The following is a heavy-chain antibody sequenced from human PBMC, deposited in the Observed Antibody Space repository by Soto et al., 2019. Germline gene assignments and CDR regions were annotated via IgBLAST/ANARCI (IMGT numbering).Heavy chain of an antibody. CDR2: ISYDGNRI. CDR1: GFTFSSYS. Sequence: QQQLVESGGGVVQRGESLRLSCAASGFTFSSYSMNWVRQSPGKGLEWVAVISYDGNRIYYADSVKGRFTISRDNAKNTMFLQMSGLRPEDTAVYYCARGLVVTAKGWLDLWGQGTQVTVSS. CDR3: ARGLVVTAKGWLDL. J-gene: IGHJ5*02. D-gene: IGHD2-21*02. V-gene: IGHV3-30-3*02.